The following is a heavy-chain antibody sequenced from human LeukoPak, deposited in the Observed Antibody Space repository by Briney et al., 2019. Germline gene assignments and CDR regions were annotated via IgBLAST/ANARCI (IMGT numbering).Heavy chain of an antibody. CDR3: ARHVPYSGSYYPNY. V-gene: IGHV5-51*01. D-gene: IGHD1-26*01. Sequence: HGESLKISCKGSGYSFTSYWIGWVRQMPGKGLEWMGIIYPGDSDTRYSPSFQGQVTISADKSISIAYLQWSSLKASDTTMYYCARHVPYSGSYYPNYWGQGTLVTVSS. CDR1: GYSFTSYW. CDR2: IYPGDSDT. J-gene: IGHJ4*02.